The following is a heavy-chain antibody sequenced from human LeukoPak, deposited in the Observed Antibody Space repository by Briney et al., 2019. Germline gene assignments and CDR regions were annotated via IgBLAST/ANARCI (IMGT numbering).Heavy chain of an antibody. D-gene: IGHD3-16*02. CDR1: GGSISSGGYY. Sequence: SETLSLTCIVSGGSISSGGYYWSWIRQHPGKGLEWIGYIYYSGSTYYNPSLKSRVTISVDTSKNQFSLKLSSVTAADTAVYYCARGFTPYDYVWGSYRSYFDYWGQGTLVTVSS. J-gene: IGHJ4*02. CDR3: ARGFTPYDYVWGSYRSYFDY. CDR2: IYYSGST. V-gene: IGHV4-31*03.